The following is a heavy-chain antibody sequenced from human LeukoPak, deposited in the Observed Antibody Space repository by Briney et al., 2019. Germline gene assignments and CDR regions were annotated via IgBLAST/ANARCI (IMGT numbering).Heavy chain of an antibody. D-gene: IGHD3-10*01. CDR2: VSHSGST. CDR3: ARGARGNYYRV. CDR1: GGSFSGYY. V-gene: IGHV4-34*01. Sequence: PSETLSLTCAVYGGSFSGYYWSWIRQPPGKGLEWIGEVSHSGSTNYTPSLESRDTISVDTSKNLFSLKLSSVTAADTAVYYCARGARGNYYRVWGKGTTVTVSS. J-gene: IGHJ6*04.